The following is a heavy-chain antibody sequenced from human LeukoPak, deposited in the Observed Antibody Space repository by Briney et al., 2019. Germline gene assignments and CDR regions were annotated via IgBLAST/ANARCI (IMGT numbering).Heavy chain of an antibody. D-gene: IGHD2-15*01. CDR3: VRGGGPSYKYNAFDI. V-gene: IGHV3-48*03. CDR1: GFTFSIFE. J-gene: IGHJ3*02. CDR2: ITNSGSTI. Sequence: GGSLRLSCTVSGFTFSIFEMNCVRQAPGKGLEWVAYITNSGSTIDYADSVEGRFTISRDNARFSLYLQMSSLRAEDTDVYYCVRGGGPSYKYNAFDIWGQGTMVTVSS.